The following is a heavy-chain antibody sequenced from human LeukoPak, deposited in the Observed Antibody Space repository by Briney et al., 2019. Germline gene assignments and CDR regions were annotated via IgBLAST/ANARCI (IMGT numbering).Heavy chain of an antibody. V-gene: IGHV4-59*01. CDR1: GGSISSYY. CDR3: ASTLSSSSSPTWFDP. Sequence: SETLSLTCTVSGGSISSYYWSWIRQPPGKGLEWIGYIYYSGSTNYNPSLKSRVTISVDTSKNQFSLKLSSVTAADTAVYYCASTLSSSSSPTWFDPWGQGTLVTVSS. CDR2: IYYSGST. D-gene: IGHD6-6*01. J-gene: IGHJ5*02.